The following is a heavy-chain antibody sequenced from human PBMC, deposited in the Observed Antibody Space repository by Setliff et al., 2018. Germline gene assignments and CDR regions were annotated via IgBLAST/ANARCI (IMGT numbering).Heavy chain of an antibody. Sequence: KSSETLSLTCTVSRGSISPYFWSWIRQPPGKGLEWIGSIYHSGSSYYNSSLRSRVTISVDTSKNQFSLILRSVTAADTAVYYCARGRMRGSCSGPSCTYDPFDIWGQGTPVTVSS. D-gene: IGHD2-2*01. V-gene: IGHV4-59*12. CDR3: ARGRMRGSCSGPSCTYDPFDI. CDR1: RGSISPYF. CDR2: IYHSGSS. J-gene: IGHJ3*02.